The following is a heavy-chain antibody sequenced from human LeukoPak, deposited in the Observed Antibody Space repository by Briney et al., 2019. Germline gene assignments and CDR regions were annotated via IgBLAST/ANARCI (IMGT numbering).Heavy chain of an antibody. J-gene: IGHJ5*02. V-gene: IGHV1-69*13. D-gene: IGHD2-15*01. Sequence: ASLKVACKDSVGTFSGYGSSWVRQAPGQGLEWMGRIIPIFGLENYAQKFQRRVTIAADESTRTAYMHLSRLRSEDTAGYYCAIMPTRKYGCSPGWFDPWREGTLLTDCS. CDR1: VGTFSGYG. CDR2: IIPIFGLE. CDR3: AIMPTRKYGCSPGWFDP.